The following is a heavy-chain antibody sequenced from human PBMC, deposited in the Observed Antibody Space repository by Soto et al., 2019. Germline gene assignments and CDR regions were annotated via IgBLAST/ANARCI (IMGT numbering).Heavy chain of an antibody. CDR1: GGSISSYY. Sequence: QVQLQESGPGLVKPSETLSLTCTVSGGSISSYYWSWIRQPPGKGLEWIGYIYYSGSTNYNPSLKSRVTISVDPSKNQFSLKLSTVTAADTAVYYCARRVVVPAAIRDYYYYYGMDVWGQGTTVTVSS. D-gene: IGHD2-2*01. V-gene: IGHV4-59*01. CDR2: IYYSGST. CDR3: ARRVVVPAAIRDYYYYYGMDV. J-gene: IGHJ6*02.